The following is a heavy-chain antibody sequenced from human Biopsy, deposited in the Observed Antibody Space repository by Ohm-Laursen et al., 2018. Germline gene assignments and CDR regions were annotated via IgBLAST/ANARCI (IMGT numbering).Heavy chain of an antibody. D-gene: IGHD2/OR15-2a*01. CDR1: VFKFADYA. CDR3: ARDISPSTFPENTLDI. V-gene: IGHV3-9*01. J-gene: IGHJ3*02. CDR2: MSRNNGFI. Sequence: SLRLSCAAAVFKFADYAMHWVRQTPGKGLEWVSGMSRNNGFIGYADSVRGRFTIARDNGQNSLYLQMNNLITKDTAVYYCARDISPSTFPENTLDIWGQGTMVTVSS.